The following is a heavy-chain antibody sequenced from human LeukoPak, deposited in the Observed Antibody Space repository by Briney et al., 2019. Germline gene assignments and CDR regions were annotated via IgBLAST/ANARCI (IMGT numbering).Heavy chain of an antibody. D-gene: IGHD1-26*01. CDR1: GFTFSTTA. V-gene: IGHV4-34*01. J-gene: IGHJ4*02. CDR2: INHSGST. Sequence: GSLRLSCAASGFTFSTTAMGWVRQPPGKGLEWIGEINHSGSTNYNPSLKSRVTISVDTSKNQFSLKLSSVTAADTAVYYCARGYSGSYPHWGQGTLVTVSS. CDR3: ARGYSGSYPH.